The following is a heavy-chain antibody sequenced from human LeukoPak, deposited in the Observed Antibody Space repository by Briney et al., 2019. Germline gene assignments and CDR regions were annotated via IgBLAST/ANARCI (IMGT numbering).Heavy chain of an antibody. CDR3: ARDSGGSGSYYGTFDS. CDR1: GFTFSTYW. J-gene: IGHJ4*02. Sequence: GGSLRLSCAASGFTFSTYWMKWVRQAPGKGLEWVAVISYDGSNKYYADSVKGRFTISRDNSKNTLDLQMNSLRAEDTAVYYCARDSGGSGSYYGTFDSWGQGTLVTVSS. D-gene: IGHD3-10*01. V-gene: IGHV3-30*03. CDR2: ISYDGSNK.